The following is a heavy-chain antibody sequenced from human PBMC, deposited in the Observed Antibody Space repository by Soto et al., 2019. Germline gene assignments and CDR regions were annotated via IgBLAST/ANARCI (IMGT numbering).Heavy chain of an antibody. D-gene: IGHD6-25*01. Sequence: SETLSLTCGVYGGSFSGYYWSWIRQPPGKGLEWIGEINHSGSTNYNPSLKSRVTISVDTSKNQFSLKLSSVTAADTAVYYCARGSGLSWKRNKYFDYWGQGTLVTVSS. J-gene: IGHJ4*02. CDR3: ARGSGLSWKRNKYFDY. CDR1: GGSFSGYY. CDR2: INHSGST. V-gene: IGHV4-34*01.